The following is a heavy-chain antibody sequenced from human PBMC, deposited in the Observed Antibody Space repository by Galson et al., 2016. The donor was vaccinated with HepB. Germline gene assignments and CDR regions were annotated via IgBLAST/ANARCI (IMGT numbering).Heavy chain of an antibody. CDR3: ARGEIGGRLY. CDR2: IIPVFGTP. Sequence: SVKVSCKASGGNFNTYAVSWVRQAPGQRLEWMGGIIPVFGTPKYAQKFQGRVTITADESTATMHMALINLRTEDTAVYYCARGEIGGRLYWGQGTLVTGTS. J-gene: IGHJ4*02. D-gene: IGHD2-15*01. V-gene: IGHV1-69*13. CDR1: GGNFNTYA.